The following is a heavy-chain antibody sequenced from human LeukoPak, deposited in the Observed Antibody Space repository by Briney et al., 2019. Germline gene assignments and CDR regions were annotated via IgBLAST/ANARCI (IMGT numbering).Heavy chain of an antibody. CDR3: ASTGIVGASYYFDY. J-gene: IGHJ4*02. V-gene: IGHV4-34*01. CDR1: GGSFSGYY. Sequence: SETPSLTCAVYGGSFSGYYWSWIRQPPGKGLEWIGEINHSGSTNYNPSLKSRVTISVDTSKNQFSLKLSSVTAADTAVYYCASTGIVGASYYFDYWGQGTLVTVSS. D-gene: IGHD1-26*01. CDR2: INHSGST.